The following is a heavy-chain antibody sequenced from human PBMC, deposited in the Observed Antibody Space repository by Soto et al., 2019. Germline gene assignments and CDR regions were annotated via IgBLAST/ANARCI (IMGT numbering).Heavy chain of an antibody. J-gene: IGHJ4*02. CDR2: INPGDSDT. CDR1: GYSFTSYW. CDR3: ARRAYSSEDLDY. V-gene: IGHV5-51*01. Sequence: GESLKISCKGSGYSFTSYWIGWVRQMPGKGLEWMGIINPGDSDTRYSPSFQGQVTISADKSISTAYLQWSSLKSSDTAVYYCARRAYSSEDLDYWGQGTPVTVSS. D-gene: IGHD6-25*01.